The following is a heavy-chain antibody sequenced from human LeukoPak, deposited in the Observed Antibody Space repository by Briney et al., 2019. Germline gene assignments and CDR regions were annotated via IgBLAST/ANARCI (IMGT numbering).Heavy chain of an antibody. CDR2: IHHSGST. Sequence: SETLSLTCTVSGYSISSGYYWGWIRQPPGKGLEWIGTIHHSGSTNYSPSLKGRVTISVDTSKNQFSLKVSSVTAADTAVYYCAREVGYASGSYYWGQGTLVTVSS. CDR3: AREVGYASGSYY. D-gene: IGHD3-10*01. V-gene: IGHV4-38-2*02. J-gene: IGHJ4*02. CDR1: GYSISSGYY.